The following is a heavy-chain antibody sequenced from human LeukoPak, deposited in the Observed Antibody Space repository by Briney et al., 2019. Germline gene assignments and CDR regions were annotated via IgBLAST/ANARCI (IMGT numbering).Heavy chain of an antibody. CDR2: IITILGIA. Sequence: GASVKLSCTASGCTFSSYAISWVRQAPGQGLEWMGRIITILGIANYAQKFQGRVTITADKSTSTAYMELSSLRSEDTAVYYCASNYGGNSGAFDIWGQGTMVTVSS. D-gene: IGHD4-23*01. J-gene: IGHJ3*02. V-gene: IGHV1-69*04. CDR3: ASNYGGNSGAFDI. CDR1: GCTFSSYA.